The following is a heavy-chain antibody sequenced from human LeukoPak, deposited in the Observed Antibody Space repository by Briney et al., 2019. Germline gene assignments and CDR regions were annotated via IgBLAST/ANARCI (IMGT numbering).Heavy chain of an antibody. V-gene: IGHV1-8*02. Sequence: GASVKVSCKPSGYTFTGYYIHWVRQAPGQGLEWMGWMNPNTGNTGYAQKFQGRVTMTRTTSTTTAYMELSDLTSEDTAIYYCARGEHDYDSSAFYYGAFDIWGQGTMVTVSS. CDR1: GYTFTGYY. CDR3: ARGEHDYDSSAFYYGAFDI. J-gene: IGHJ3*02. CDR2: MNPNTGNT. D-gene: IGHD3-22*01.